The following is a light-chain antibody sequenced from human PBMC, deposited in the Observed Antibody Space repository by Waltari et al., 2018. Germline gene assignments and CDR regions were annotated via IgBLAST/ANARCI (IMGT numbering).Light chain of an antibody. CDR2: DVN. CDR1: SSDVGGYNS. CDR3: CSYAGSYILV. V-gene: IGLV2-11*01. Sequence: QSALTQPRSVSGSPGQSVTHSCTGTSSDVGGYNSVSWYQQHPRKAPKLMIYDVNKRPSGVPDRFSGSKSGNTASLTISGLQAEDEADFYCCSYAGSYILVFGGGTKLTVL. J-gene: IGLJ2*01.